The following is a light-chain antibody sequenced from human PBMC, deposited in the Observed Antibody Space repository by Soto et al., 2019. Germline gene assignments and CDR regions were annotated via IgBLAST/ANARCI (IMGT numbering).Light chain of an antibody. J-gene: IGKJ5*01. V-gene: IGKV1-33*01. CDR2: DAS. Sequence: IQMTQSPSSLSASVGDRVTITCQASQDISNYLNWYQQKPGKAPKLLISDASHLETGVPSRFSGRGSGTDFTFTISSLQPEDIAAYYCQQYQYLITFGQGTRLEIK. CDR1: QDISNY. CDR3: QQYQYLIT.